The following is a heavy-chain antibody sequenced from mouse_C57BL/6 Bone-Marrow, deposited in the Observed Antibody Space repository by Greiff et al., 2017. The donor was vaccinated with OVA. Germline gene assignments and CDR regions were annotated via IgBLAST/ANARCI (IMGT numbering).Heavy chain of an antibody. J-gene: IGHJ2*01. D-gene: IGHD3-2*02. CDR3: ARRDSSGYYFDY. CDR1: GYTFTSYW. V-gene: IGHV1-55*01. Sequence: VQLQQPGAELVKPGASVKVSCKASGYTFTSYWITWVKQRPGQGLEWIGDIYPGSGSTNYNEKFKSKATLTVDTSSSTAYMQLSSLTSEDSAVYYCARRDSSGYYFDYWGQGTTLTVSS. CDR2: IYPGSGST.